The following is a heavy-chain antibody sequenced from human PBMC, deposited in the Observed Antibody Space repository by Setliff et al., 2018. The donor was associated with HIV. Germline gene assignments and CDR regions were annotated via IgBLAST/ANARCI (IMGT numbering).Heavy chain of an antibody. J-gene: IGHJ4*02. CDR2: VFHSGNT. CDR1: SYSISSGYY. D-gene: IGHD3-10*01. Sequence: SETLSLTCAVSSYSISSGYYWGWIRQPPGKGLEWTGSVFHSGNTYYNPSLKSRVTISVDTSKNQFSLKLSSVTAADTAVYYCARSVYMVSFYFDYWGQGTLVTVSS. CDR3: ARSVYMVSFYFDY. V-gene: IGHV4-38-2*01.